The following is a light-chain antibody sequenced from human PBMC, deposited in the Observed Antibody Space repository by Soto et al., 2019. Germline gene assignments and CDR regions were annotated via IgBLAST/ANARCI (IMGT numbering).Light chain of an antibody. J-gene: IGLJ2*01. CDR3: QTWDTGARVV. CDR1: SGHSSYA. V-gene: IGLV4-69*01. CDR2: LSSDGSH. Sequence: QPVLTQSPSASASLGASVKLTCTLSSGHSSYAIACHQQQPEKGPRYLMKLSSDGSHSKGDGIPDRFSGSSSGAERYLTISSLQSEDEAYYYCQTWDTGARVVFGGGTKLTVL.